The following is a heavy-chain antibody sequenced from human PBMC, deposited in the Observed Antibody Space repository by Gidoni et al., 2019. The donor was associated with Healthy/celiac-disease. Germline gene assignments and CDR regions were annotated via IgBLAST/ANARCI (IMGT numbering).Heavy chain of an antibody. D-gene: IGHD2-21*02. CDR3: ARVREGFVVVTAVTHYYYVMDV. CDR2: IKEYGSEK. V-gene: IGHV3-7*01. Sequence: EVQLVESGGGLVQPGGSLRLSCAASGFTFSSYWMSWVRQAPGKGLEWLANIKEYGSEKYYVDSMKGRFTISRDNAKNLLYLQMKRLRAEDTAVYYCARVREGFVVVTAVTHYYYVMDVWGQGTTVTVSS. CDR1: GFTFSSYW. J-gene: IGHJ6*02.